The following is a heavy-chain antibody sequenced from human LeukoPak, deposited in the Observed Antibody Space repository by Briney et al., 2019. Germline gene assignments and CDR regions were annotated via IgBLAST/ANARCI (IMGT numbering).Heavy chain of an antibody. CDR2: MYYTGNT. J-gene: IGHJ5*02. CDR3: AKGYTNGVNQEVWLDP. Sequence: SETLSLTCTVSGGSLSSRSYSWGWIRQPPGKGLEWIGSMYYTGNTDYNPSLKSRLTMSVATSKNQFSLKLSSVTAADTAVYFCAKGYTNGVNQEVWLDPWGQGTLVTVSS. CDR1: GGSLSSRSYS. D-gene: IGHD2-8*01. V-gene: IGHV4-39*07.